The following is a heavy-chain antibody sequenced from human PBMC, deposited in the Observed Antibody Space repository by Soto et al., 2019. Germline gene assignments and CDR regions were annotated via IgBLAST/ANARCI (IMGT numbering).Heavy chain of an antibody. J-gene: IGHJ6*02. CDR2: IIPILDTA. D-gene: IGHD2-21*02. CDR3: AREGDVPYYYYGMDV. CDR1: GGTFSNDI. V-gene: IGHV1-69*08. Sequence: SVKVSCKTSGGTFSNDIITWVRQAPGQGLEWMGRIIPILDTANYAQKFQGRVTITADKSTSTAYMELSSLRSDDTAVYYCAREGDVPYYYYGMDVWGQGTTVTVSS.